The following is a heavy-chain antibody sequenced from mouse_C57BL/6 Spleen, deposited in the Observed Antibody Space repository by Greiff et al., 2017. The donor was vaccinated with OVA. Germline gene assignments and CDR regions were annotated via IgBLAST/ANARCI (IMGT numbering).Heavy chain of an antibody. CDR3: AGGATVVAPYAMDY. V-gene: IGHV14-3*01. D-gene: IGHD1-1*01. J-gene: IGHJ4*01. CDR2: IDPANGNT. CDR1: GFNIKNTY. Sequence: VQLKESVAELVRPGASVKLSCTASGFNIKNTYMHWVKQRPEQGLEWIGRIDPANGNTKYAPKFQGKATITADTSSNTAYLQLSSLTSEDTAIYYCAGGATVVAPYAMDYWGQGTSVTVSS.